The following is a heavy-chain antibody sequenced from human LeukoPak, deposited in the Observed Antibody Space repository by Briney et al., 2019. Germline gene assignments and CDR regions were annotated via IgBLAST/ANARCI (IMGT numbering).Heavy chain of an antibody. CDR2: IRFDGSDK. V-gene: IGHV3-30*02. J-gene: IGHJ4*02. CDR3: ARDTPYYDFWSGYYAPQDY. D-gene: IGHD3-3*01. CDR1: GFTFSTSG. Sequence: GGSLRLSCVASGFTFSTSGMHWVRQAPGKGLEWVTFIRFDGSDKYYADSVKGRFTISRDNAKNSLYLQMNSLRAEDTAVYYCARDTPYYDFWSGYYAPQDYWGQGTLVTVSS.